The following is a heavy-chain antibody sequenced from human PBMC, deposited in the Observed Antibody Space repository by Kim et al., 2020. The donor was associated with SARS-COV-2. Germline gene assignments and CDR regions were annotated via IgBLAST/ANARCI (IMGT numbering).Heavy chain of an antibody. CDR2: ISHSGST. CDR3: ARDYGSGSFPHFDN. J-gene: IGHJ4*02. CDR1: SGSLSSYY. V-gene: IGHV4-34*01. Sequence: SETLSLTCGVYSGSLSSYYWSWIRQPPGKGLEWIGEISHSGSTKYNPSLNSRVIILVDTSRNEISLQLSSVTAADAAVYYCARDYGSGSFPHFDNWGQGTLVTVSS. D-gene: IGHD3-10*01.